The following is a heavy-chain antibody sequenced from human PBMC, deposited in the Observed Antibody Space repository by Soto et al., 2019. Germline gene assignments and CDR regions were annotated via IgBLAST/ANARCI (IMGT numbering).Heavy chain of an antibody. CDR1: GFTFSSYS. Sequence: GGSLRLSCAASGFTFSSYSMNWVRQAPGKGLEWVSSISSSSSYIYYADSVKGRSTISRDNAKNSLYLQMNSLRAEDTAVYYCARDLYQLLSSHHYYYYGMDVWGQGTTVTVSS. D-gene: IGHD2-2*01. V-gene: IGHV3-21*01. CDR3: ARDLYQLLSSHHYYYYGMDV. CDR2: ISSSSSYI. J-gene: IGHJ6*02.